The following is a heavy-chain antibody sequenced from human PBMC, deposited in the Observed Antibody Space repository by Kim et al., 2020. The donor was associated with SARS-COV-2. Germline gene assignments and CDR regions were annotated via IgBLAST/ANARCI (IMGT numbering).Heavy chain of an antibody. V-gene: IGHV3-43*02. CDR3: AKETYDSSGSNAFDI. Sequence: GGSLRLSCAASGFTFDDYAMHWVRQAPGKGLEWVSLISGDGGRTYYADSVKGRFTISRDNSKNSLYLQMNSLRTDDTALYYCAKETYDSSGSNAFDIWGQGTMVTVSS. CDR2: ISGDGGRT. J-gene: IGHJ3*02. D-gene: IGHD3-22*01. CDR1: GFTFDDYA.